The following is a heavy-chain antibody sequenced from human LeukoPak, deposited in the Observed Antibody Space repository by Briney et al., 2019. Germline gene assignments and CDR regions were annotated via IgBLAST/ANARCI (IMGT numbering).Heavy chain of an antibody. CDR2: IRYDGSNK. J-gene: IGHJ3*02. V-gene: IGHV3-30*02. CDR3: AKDRLVESYAFDI. D-gene: IGHD2-2*01. CDR1: GFTFSSYG. Sequence: GGSLRLSCAASGFTFSSYGMHWVRQAPGKGLEWVAFIRYDGSNKYYADSVKGRFTISRGNSKNTLYLQMNSLRAEDTAVYYCAKDRLVESYAFDIWGQGTMVTVSS.